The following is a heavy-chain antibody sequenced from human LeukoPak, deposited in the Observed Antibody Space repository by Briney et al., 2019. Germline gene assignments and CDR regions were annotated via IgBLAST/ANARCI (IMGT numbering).Heavy chain of an antibody. CDR3: ASPERLDYDFWSGYSAYYYYGMDV. J-gene: IGHJ6*02. CDR2: ISYDGSNK. Sequence: GGSLRLSCAASGFTFSSYAMHWVRQAAAKGLEGVAVISYDGSNKYYADSVKGRFTISRDNSKNTLYLQMNSLRAEDTAVYYCASPERLDYDFWSGYSAYYYYGMDVWGQGTTVTVPS. D-gene: IGHD3-3*01. CDR1: GFTFSSYA. V-gene: IGHV3-30-3*01.